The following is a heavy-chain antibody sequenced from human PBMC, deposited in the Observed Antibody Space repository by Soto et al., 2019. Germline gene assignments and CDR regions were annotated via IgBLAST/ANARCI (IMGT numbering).Heavy chain of an antibody. V-gene: IGHV1-8*01. J-gene: IGHJ3*02. CDR2: MNPNSGNT. D-gene: IGHD3-9*01. CDR1: GYTFTSYD. CDR3: ARGIGVRYYDILTGYYSAPNDAFDI. Sequence: EASVKVSCKASGYTFTSYDINWVRQATGQGLEWMGWMNPNSGNTGYAQKFQGRVTMTRNTSISTAYMELSSLRSEDTAVYYCARGIGVRYYDILTGYYSAPNDAFDIWGQGTMVTVSS.